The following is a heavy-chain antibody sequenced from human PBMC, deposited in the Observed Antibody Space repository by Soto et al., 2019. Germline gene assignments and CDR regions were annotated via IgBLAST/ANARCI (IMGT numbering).Heavy chain of an antibody. Sequence: PSETLSLTCTVSGGSISSSSYYWGWIRQPPGKGLEWIGSIYYSGSTYYNPSLKSRVTISVDTSKNQFSLKLSSVTAADTAVYSCAGTKWIQLWLGRIDYWGQGTLVTVSS. CDR3: AGTKWIQLWLGRIDY. D-gene: IGHD5-18*01. CDR2: IYYSGST. V-gene: IGHV4-39*01. J-gene: IGHJ4*02. CDR1: GGSISSSSYY.